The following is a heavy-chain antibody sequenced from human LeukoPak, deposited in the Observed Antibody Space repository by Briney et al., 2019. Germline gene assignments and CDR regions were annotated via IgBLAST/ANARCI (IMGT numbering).Heavy chain of an antibody. D-gene: IGHD2-21*02. CDR3: ARDPGKHCGGDCSGDY. CDR1: GYTFTGYY. V-gene: IGHV1-2*02. CDR2: INPNSGGT. Sequence: ASVKVSCKASGYTFTGYYMHWVRQAPGQGLEWMGWINPNSGGTNYAQKFQGRVTMTRDTSISTAYMELSRLRSDDTAVYYCARDPGKHCGGDCSGDYWGQGTPVTVSS. J-gene: IGHJ4*02.